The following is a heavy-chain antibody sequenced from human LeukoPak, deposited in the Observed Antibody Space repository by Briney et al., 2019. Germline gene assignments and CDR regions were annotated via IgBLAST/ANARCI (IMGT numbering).Heavy chain of an antibody. CDR3: ARHVYRYYHRSDFDY. V-gene: IGHV4-39*01. J-gene: IGHJ4*02. Sequence: SETLSLTCTVSGGSISSSSYYWCWIRQHPGKGLEWIGSIYYSGSTYYNPSLKSRVTISVDTSKNQFSQKLSSVTAADTAVYYCARHVYRYYHRSDFDYWGQGTLVTVSS. D-gene: IGHD1-26*01. CDR2: IYYSGST. CDR1: GGSISSSSYY.